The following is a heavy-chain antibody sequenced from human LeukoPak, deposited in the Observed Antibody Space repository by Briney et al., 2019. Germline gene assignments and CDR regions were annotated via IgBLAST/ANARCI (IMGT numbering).Heavy chain of an antibody. V-gene: IGHV3-7*05. CDR1: GXTFSNYW. D-gene: IGHD5-24*01. CDR2: IKQDGSEK. J-gene: IGHJ5*02. Sequence: GGSLRLSCAASGXTFSNYWMIWVRQAPGKELEWVGNIKQDGSEKRYADSVRGRFSISRDNAQTSLYLQMNSLRAEDTAVYYCARASDPWLQLTWGQGTLVTVSS. CDR3: ARASDPWLQLT.